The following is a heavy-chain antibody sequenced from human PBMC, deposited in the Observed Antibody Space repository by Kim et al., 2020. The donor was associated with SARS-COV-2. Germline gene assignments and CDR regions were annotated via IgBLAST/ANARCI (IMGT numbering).Heavy chain of an antibody. CDR3: ATSDWTDVHDGRGYYFYS. V-gene: IGHV5-51*01. D-gene: IGHD1-1*01. CDR2: IYPGDSET. J-gene: IGHJ4*02. Sequence: GESLKISCRGSGYSFTSYWIAWLRQMPGKGLEWMGIIYPGDSETNYSPSFQGQVIFSADTSISTVHLQWTSLKASDTATYYCATSDWTDVHDGRGYYFYSWGQGTFVSVPS. CDR1: GYSFTSYW.